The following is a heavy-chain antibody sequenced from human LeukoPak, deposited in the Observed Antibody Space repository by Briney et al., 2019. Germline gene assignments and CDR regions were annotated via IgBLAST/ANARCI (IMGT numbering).Heavy chain of an antibody. J-gene: IGHJ6*03. CDR3: ARNQLEPHYYYYYMDV. CDR2: ISSSSRYI. V-gene: IGHV3-21*01. CDR1: GFTFSSYA. D-gene: IGHD1-1*01. Sequence: GGSLRLSCAASGFTFSSYAMSWVRQAPGKGLEWVSSISSSSRYIYYADSVKGRFTISRDNAKNSLYLQMNSLRAEDTAVYYCARNQLEPHYYYYYMDVWGKGTTVTVSS.